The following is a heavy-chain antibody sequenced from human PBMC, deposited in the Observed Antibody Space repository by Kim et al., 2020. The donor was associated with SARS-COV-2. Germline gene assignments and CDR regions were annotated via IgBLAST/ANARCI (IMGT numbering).Heavy chain of an antibody. V-gene: IGHV4-39*01. CDR1: GGSISSSSYY. CDR3: ARHASPGGEYVWGSYQLYYLGC. D-gene: IGHD3-16*02. J-gene: IGHJ4*02. CDR2: IYYSGST. Sequence: SETLSLTCTVSGGSISSSSYYWGWIRQPPGKGLEWIGSIYYSGSTYYNPSLKSRVTISVDTSKNQFSLRLSSVTAADAALYYWARHASPGGEYVWGSYQLYYLGCWGQGTLVTVSS.